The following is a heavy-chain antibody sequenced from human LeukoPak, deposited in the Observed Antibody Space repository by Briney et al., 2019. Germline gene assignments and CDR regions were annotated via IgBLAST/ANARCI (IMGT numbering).Heavy chain of an antibody. J-gene: IGHJ4*02. CDR3: ARDPYLTVKFDY. Sequence: SQTLSLTCTVSGCSISSGGYYWSWIRPHPGKGLEWTVYIYYSESTNYNPSLQSLFTITLDTSNNQVSLKVRPVTAADTAVYYCARDPYLTVKFDYWRQGTLVTVSS. V-gene: IGHV4-31*01. CDR1: GCSISSGGYY. CDR2: IYYSEST. D-gene: IGHD2-21*02.